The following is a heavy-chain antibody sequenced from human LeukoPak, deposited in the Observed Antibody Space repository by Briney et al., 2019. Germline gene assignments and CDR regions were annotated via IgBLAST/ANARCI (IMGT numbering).Heavy chain of an antibody. J-gene: IGHJ4*02. Sequence: GASVKVSCKASGGTFSSYAISWVRQAPGQGLEWMGGIIPIFGTANYAQKFQGRVTITADESTSTAYMELSSLRSEDTAVYYCARLIDSSGYYYEIYTNYFDYWGQGTLVTVSS. CDR2: IIPIFGTA. D-gene: IGHD3-22*01. CDR1: GGTFSSYA. V-gene: IGHV1-69*13. CDR3: ARLIDSSGYYYEIYTNYFDY.